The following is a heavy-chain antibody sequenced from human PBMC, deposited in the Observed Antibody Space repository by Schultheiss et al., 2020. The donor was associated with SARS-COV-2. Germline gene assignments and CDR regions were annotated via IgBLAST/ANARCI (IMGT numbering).Heavy chain of an antibody. CDR1: GYTFTSYD. CDR3: ARARTILGAFDI. Sequence: ASVKVSCKASGYTFTSYDINWVRQATGQGLEWMGWMNPNSGGTNYAQKLQGRVTMTRDTSISTAYMELSRLRSDDTAVYYCARARTILGAFDIWGQGTMVTVSS. D-gene: IGHD3-3*01. J-gene: IGHJ3*02. V-gene: IGHV1-8*01. CDR2: MNPNSGGT.